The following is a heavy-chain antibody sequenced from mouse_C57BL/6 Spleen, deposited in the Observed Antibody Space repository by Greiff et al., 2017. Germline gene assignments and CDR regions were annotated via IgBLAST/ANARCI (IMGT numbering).Heavy chain of an antibody. D-gene: IGHD2-4*01. CDR3: AREEYDYGDDY. CDR1: GYAFSSSW. V-gene: IGHV1-82*01. CDR2: IYPGDGDT. Sequence: VMLVESGPELVKPGASVKISCKASGYAFSSSWMNWVKQRPGKGLEWIGRIYPGDGDTNYNGKFKGKATLTADKSSSTAYMQLSSLTSEDSAVYFCAREEYDYGDDYWGQGTTLTVSS. J-gene: IGHJ2*01.